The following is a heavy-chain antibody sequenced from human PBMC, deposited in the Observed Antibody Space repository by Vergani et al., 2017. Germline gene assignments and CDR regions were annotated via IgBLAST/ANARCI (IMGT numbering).Heavy chain of an antibody. CDR1: GFIFSSHG. Sequence: QVQLVEWGGGVVQPGGSLRLSCTASGFIFSSHGMHWVRQAPGKGREWVAYVGDDISEKYYGDSVKGRFTISRDNSKNALYLQMDSLRGDDTAVYYCAKEGLVEGHLGDFWGRGNLVIVSS. J-gene: IGHJ4*02. CDR3: AKEGLVEGHLGDF. CDR2: VGDDISEK. V-gene: IGHV3-30*02. D-gene: IGHD2-15*01.